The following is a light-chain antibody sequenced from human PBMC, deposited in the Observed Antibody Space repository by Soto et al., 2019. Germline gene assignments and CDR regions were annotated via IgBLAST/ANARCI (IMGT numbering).Light chain of an antibody. CDR3: CSFAGSYTSYV. CDR1: SNY. V-gene: IGLV2-11*01. J-gene: IGLJ1*01. CDR2: DVS. Sequence: QSALTQPRSVSGSPGQSVTISCSGTSNYVSWYQQHPGKAPKLMLYDVSNRPSGLPDRFSGSKSGNTASLTISGLQAEDEADYYCCSFAGSYTSYVFGSGTKVTVL.